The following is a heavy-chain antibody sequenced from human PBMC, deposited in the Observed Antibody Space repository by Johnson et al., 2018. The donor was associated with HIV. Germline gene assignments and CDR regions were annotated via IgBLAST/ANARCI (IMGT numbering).Heavy chain of an antibody. CDR1: GFIFSSYW. Sequence: VQLVESGGVVVQPGGSLRLSCAASGFIFSSYWMSWVRQAPGKGLEWVSAISGSGGSTYYADSVKGRFTISRDNSKNTLYLQMNSLRAEDTAVYYCASDREYYGSVSFYAFDICGQGTMVTVSS. J-gene: IGHJ3*02. D-gene: IGHD3-10*01. CDR2: ISGSGGST. CDR3: ASDREYYGSVSFYAFDI. V-gene: IGHV3-23*04.